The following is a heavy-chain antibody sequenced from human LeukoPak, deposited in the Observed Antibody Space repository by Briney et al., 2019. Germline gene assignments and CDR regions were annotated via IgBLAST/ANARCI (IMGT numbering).Heavy chain of an antibody. V-gene: IGHV1-69*04. CDR2: IIPILGIA. D-gene: IGHD6-19*01. CDR3: ARRAVAGPAFVC. J-gene: IGHJ4*02. CDR1: GGTFSSCA. Sequence: ASVKVSCKASGGTFSSCAISWVRHAPGQGLEWMGRIIPILGIANYAQKFQGRDTMTADKSTSTAYMELSSLRSEDRAVYYCARRAVAGPAFVCWGQGRLVSDCS.